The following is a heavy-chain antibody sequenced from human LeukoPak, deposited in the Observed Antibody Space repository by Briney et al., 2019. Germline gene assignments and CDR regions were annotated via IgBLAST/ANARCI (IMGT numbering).Heavy chain of an antibody. Sequence: GGSLRLSCAASGFTFSSYWMSWVRQAPGKGLEWVANIKQDGSEKYYVDSVKGRFTISRDNAKNSLYLQMNSLRAEDTAVYYCARVATLRFLEWFLYYYYGVDVWGQGTMVTVSS. V-gene: IGHV3-7*01. CDR2: IKQDGSEK. D-gene: IGHD3-3*01. J-gene: IGHJ6*02. CDR1: GFTFSSYW. CDR3: ARVATLRFLEWFLYYYYGVDV.